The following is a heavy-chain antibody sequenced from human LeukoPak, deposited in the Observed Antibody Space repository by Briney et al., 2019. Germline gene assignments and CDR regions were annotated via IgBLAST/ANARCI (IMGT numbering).Heavy chain of an antibody. CDR2: ISYDGSNK. Sequence: PGGSLRLSCAASGFTFSSYGMHWVRQAPGKGLEWVAVISYDGSNKYYAGSVKGRFTISRDNSKNTLYLQMNSLRAEDTAVYYCAKVRKGYSYGFFDYWGQGTLVTVSS. D-gene: IGHD5-18*01. J-gene: IGHJ4*02. V-gene: IGHV3-30*18. CDR1: GFTFSSYG. CDR3: AKVRKGYSYGFFDY.